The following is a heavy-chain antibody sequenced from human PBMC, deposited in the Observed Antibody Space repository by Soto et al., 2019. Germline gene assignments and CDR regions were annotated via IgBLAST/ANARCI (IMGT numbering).Heavy chain of an antibody. D-gene: IGHD4-17*01. J-gene: IGHJ3*02. Sequence: EVQLVESGGGLVKPGGSLRLSCEASGFTFSNAWMSWVRQAPGKGLEWVGRIKSKTDGGTTDYAAPVKGRFTISRDDSKNTLYLQMNSLKTEDTAVYYCTTATVTQLDAFDIWGQGTMVTVSS. CDR3: TTATVTQLDAFDI. V-gene: IGHV3-15*01. CDR2: IKSKTDGGTT. CDR1: GFTFSNAW.